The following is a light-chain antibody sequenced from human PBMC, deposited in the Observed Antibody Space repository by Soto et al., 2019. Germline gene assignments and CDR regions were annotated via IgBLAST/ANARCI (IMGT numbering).Light chain of an antibody. V-gene: IGKV3-20*01. CDR3: QQCGSSLWT. CDR2: GAS. Sequence: EIVLTQSPGTLSLSPGERATLSCRASQSVSSNYLAWYHHKPGQAPRLLIYGASSRATGIPDRLSGSGSGTDFTLTISRLEPEDFAVYYCQQCGSSLWTFGQGTKVEVK. CDR1: QSVSSNY. J-gene: IGKJ1*01.